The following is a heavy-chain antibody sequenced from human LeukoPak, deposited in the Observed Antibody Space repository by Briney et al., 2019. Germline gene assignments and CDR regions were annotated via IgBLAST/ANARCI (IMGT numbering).Heavy chain of an antibody. CDR3: ARDPSVWDTAMVH. CDR2: ISGSGFTI. V-gene: IGHV3-48*04. CDR1: GFTLSNYS. Sequence: GGSLRLSCAVSGFTLSNYSMNWVRQAPGKGLEWISYISGSGFTIHYADSVKGRFTISRDNAKNSLYLQMNSLRAEDTAVYYCARDPSVWDTAMVHWGQGTLVTVSS. D-gene: IGHD5-18*01. J-gene: IGHJ4*02.